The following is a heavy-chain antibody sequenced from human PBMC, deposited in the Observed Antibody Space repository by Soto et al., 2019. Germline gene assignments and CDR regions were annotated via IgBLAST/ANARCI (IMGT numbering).Heavy chain of an antibody. J-gene: IGHJ3*02. Sequence: GGSLRLSCAASGFTFSSYSMNWVRQAPGKGLECVSSISSSSSYIYYADSVKGRFTISRDNAKNSLYLQMNSLRAEDTAVYYCARSGITGTGDAFDIWGQGTMVTVSS. CDR1: GFTFSSYS. CDR2: ISSSSSYI. CDR3: ARSGITGTGDAFDI. V-gene: IGHV3-21*01. D-gene: IGHD1-20*01.